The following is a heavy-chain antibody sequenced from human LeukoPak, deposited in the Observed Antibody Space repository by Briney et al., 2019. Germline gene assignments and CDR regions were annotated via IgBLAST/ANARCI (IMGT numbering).Heavy chain of an antibody. Sequence: GGSLRLSCAASDFIVRSNYMTWVRQAPGKGLEWVSVIYNDGSAYYADSVRGRFTISRDTSKNTVYLQMNSLRAEDTAVYYCAMRGGPGSLDAFDIWGQGTMVTVSS. CDR3: AMRGGPGSLDAFDI. CDR2: IYNDGSA. CDR1: DFIVRSNY. D-gene: IGHD1-14*01. V-gene: IGHV3-53*01. J-gene: IGHJ3*02.